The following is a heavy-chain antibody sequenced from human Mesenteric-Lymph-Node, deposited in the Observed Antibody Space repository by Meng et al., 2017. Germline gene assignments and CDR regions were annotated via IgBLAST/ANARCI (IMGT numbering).Heavy chain of an antibody. CDR1: GFTFDDYT. V-gene: IGHV3-43*01. Sequence: GGSLRLSCAASGFTFDDYTMHWVRQAPGKGLEWVSLISWDGGSTYYADSVKGRFTISRDNSKNSLYLQMNSLRTEDTALYYCARGEVGARRAYYYGMDVWGQGTTVTVSS. D-gene: IGHD1-26*01. CDR2: ISWDGGST. CDR3: ARGEVGARRAYYYGMDV. J-gene: IGHJ6*02.